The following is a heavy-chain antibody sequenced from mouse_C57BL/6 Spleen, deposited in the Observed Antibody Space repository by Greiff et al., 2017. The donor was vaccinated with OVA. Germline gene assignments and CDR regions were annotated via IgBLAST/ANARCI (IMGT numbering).Heavy chain of an antibody. CDR2: IDPEDGET. Sequence: EVQGVESGAELVKPGASVKLSCTASGFNIKDYYMHWVKQSTEQGLEWIGRIDPEDGETKYAPKFQGKATITADTSSNTAYLQLSSLTSEDTAVYYCATTMVTTGWFAYWGQGTLVTVSA. CDR3: ATTMVTTGWFAY. D-gene: IGHD2-2*01. CDR1: GFNIKDYY. V-gene: IGHV14-2*01. J-gene: IGHJ3*01.